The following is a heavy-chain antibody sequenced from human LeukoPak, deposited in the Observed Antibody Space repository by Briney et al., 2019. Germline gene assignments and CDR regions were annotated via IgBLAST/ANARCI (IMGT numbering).Heavy chain of an antibody. CDR2: IIPIFGTA. Sequence: SVKVSFKASGGTFSSYAISWVRQAPGQGLEWMGGIIPIFGTANYAQKFQGRVTITADESTSTAYMELSSLRSEDTAVYYCARGILGGVGAFDIWGQGTMVTVSS. D-gene: IGHD3-16*01. V-gene: IGHV1-69*13. J-gene: IGHJ3*02. CDR1: GGTFSSYA. CDR3: ARGILGGVGAFDI.